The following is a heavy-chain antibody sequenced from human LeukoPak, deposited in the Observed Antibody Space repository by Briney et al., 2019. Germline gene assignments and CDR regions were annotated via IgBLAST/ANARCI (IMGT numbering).Heavy chain of an antibody. Sequence: SETLSLTCTVSGGSISSYYWSWIRQPAGKGLEWIGRIYTSGSTNYNPSLKSRVTMSVDTSKNQFSLKLSSVTAADTAVYYCARECGPYDSSGYYCRWFNPWGQGTLVTVSS. CDR1: GGSISSYY. D-gene: IGHD3-22*01. J-gene: IGHJ5*02. V-gene: IGHV4-4*07. CDR2: IYTSGST. CDR3: ARECGPYDSSGYYCRWFNP.